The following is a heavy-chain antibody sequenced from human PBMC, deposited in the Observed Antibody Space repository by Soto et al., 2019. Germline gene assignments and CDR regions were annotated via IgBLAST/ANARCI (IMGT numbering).Heavy chain of an antibody. Sequence: QVQLVQSGAEVKRPGASVKVSCKTSGYTFTSYAVHWVRQAPGQSLEWMGWINAGNGNTKYSPKFQGRVTFSRDTSAPTAYMELSRATSQETAIDYRARGRWRWKELVRRGVHPWGQGTLVTVSS. V-gene: IGHV1-3*01. J-gene: IGHJ5*02. D-gene: IGHD6-13*01. CDR2: INAGNGNT. CDR3: ARGRWRWKELVRRGVHP. CDR1: GYTFTSYA.